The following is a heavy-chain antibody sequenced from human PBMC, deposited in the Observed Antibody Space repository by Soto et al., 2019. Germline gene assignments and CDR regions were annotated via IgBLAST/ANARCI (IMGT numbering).Heavy chain of an antibody. CDR1: VHTLTEWS. CDR2: FDPEGGEA. D-gene: IGHD3-10*01. CDR3: ATPTPIRGAMITNINFDF. J-gene: IGHJ4*02. Sequence: ASMQVSCQISVHTLTEWSIHWVRQAARNWLEWMGGFDPEGGEAIYAQKWHGRVTVTEDTVTDTAYMELSGLNSDDTAVYYCATPTPIRGAMITNINFDFWGQGTTVTVSS. V-gene: IGHV1-24*01.